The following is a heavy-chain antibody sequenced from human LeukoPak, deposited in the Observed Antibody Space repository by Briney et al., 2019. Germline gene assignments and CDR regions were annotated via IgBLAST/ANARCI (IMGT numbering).Heavy chain of an antibody. CDR1: GGTFSSYA. D-gene: IGHD6-6*01. V-gene: IGHV1-69*13. Sequence: GASVKASCKASGGTFSSYAISWVRQAPGQGLEWMGGIIPIFGTANYAQKFQGRVTITADESTSTAYMELSSLRSEDTAVYYCAGPSIAARPSSRNYYYYGMDVWGQGTTVTVSS. J-gene: IGHJ6*02. CDR3: AGPSIAARPSSRNYYYYGMDV. CDR2: IIPIFGTA.